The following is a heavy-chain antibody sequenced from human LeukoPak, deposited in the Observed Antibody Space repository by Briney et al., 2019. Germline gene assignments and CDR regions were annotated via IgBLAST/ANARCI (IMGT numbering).Heavy chain of an antibody. J-gene: IGHJ4*02. D-gene: IGHD6-13*01. CDR2: ISASGGDT. CDR1: GLTFSSYS. V-gene: IGHV3-23*01. Sequence: GGSLRLSCVVSGLTFSSYSMSWVRQAPGKGLKWVSGISASGGDTWYPDSVKGRFTISRDNSKNTLFLQMNSLRVEDTAIYYCAKDAAGPEYWGQGTLVTVSS. CDR3: AKDAAGPEY.